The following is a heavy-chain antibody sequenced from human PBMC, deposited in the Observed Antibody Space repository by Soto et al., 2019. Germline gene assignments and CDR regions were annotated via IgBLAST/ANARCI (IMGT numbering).Heavy chain of an antibody. CDR1: GGSISSSNW. CDR3: ARLTCSNTRCLKLNGFDI. J-gene: IGHJ3*02. D-gene: IGHD3-3*01. CDR2: IYHSGST. V-gene: IGHV4-4*02. Sequence: SETLSLTCAVSGGSISSSNWWSWVRQPPGKGLEWIGEIYHSGSTNYNPSLKSRVTISVDKSKNQFSLKLSSVTAADTAVYYCARLTCSNTRCLKLNGFDIWGQGTMVT.